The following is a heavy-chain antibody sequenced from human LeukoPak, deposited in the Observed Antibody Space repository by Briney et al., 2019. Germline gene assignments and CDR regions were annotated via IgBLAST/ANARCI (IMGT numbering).Heavy chain of an antibody. CDR3: ARAYKYYYDSRGYYPAALDN. D-gene: IGHD3-22*01. J-gene: IGHJ4*02. CDR2: INPDGSEK. V-gene: IGHV3-7*04. Sequence: TGGSLRLSCAASGFTYSIYWMNWVRQVPGKRLEWVANINPDGSEKYYVDSVQGRFTISRDSAKNSLYLQMHSLRAEDTAVYSCARAYKYYYDSRGYYPAALDNWGRGTLVTVSS. CDR1: GFTYSIYW.